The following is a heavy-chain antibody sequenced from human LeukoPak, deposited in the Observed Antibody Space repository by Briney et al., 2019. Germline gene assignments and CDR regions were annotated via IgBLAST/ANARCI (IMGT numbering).Heavy chain of an antibody. CDR2: INHSGRA. CDR1: GGSFSGYS. D-gene: IGHD4/OR15-4a*01. V-gene: IGHV4-34*01. CDR3: ARGEPLKALGY. J-gene: IGHJ4*02. Sequence: SETMSLTSAVYGGSFSGYSWSWNRQPPGKGLGLIRKINHSGRANYDQTLQGRVTITVDTSKSQVSLELSTVTAADTAVYYCARGEPLKALGYWGQGTLVTVSS.